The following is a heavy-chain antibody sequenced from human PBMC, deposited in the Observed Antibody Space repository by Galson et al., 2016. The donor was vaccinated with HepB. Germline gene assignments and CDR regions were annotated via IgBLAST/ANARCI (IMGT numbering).Heavy chain of an antibody. D-gene: IGHD5/OR15-5a*01. CDR3: ARHPRQTPAQGGVYAFDT. V-gene: IGHV4-39*01. Sequence: ETLSLTCTVSGGSISRSSYYWDWIRQAPGKGLEWIGSVYYSGSDYYNPSLKSRGTISLDTSKNQFSLNLKSVTAADTAVYYCARHPRQTPAQGGVYAFDTWGTGTTVAVSS. J-gene: IGHJ3*02. CDR1: GGSISRSSYY. CDR2: VYYSGSD.